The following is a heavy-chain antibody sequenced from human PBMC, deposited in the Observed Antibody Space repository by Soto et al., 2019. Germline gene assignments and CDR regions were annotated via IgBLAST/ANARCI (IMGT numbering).Heavy chain of an antibody. Sequence: GGSLRLSCAASGFTFSSYAMSWVRQAPGKGLEWVSAISGSGGSTYYADSVKGRFTISRDNSKNTLYLQMNSLRAEDTAVYYCANDLYPWRYFGVVITLFDYWGQGTLVTVSS. V-gene: IGHV3-23*01. CDR3: ANDLYPWRYFGVVITLFDY. CDR1: GFTFSSYA. D-gene: IGHD3-3*01. CDR2: ISGSGGST. J-gene: IGHJ4*02.